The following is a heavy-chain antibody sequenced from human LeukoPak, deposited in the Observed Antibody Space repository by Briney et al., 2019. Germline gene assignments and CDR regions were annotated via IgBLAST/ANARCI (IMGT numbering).Heavy chain of an antibody. D-gene: IGHD6-19*01. J-gene: IGHJ4*02. CDR1: GFTFSSYA. CDR3: AKVSSGWYFNN. V-gene: IGHV3-23*01. CDR2: ISGSGGST. Sequence: GGSLRLSCAASGFTFSSYAMSWVRQAPGKGLEWVSAISGSGGSTYYAGSVKGRFTISRDNSKNTLYLQMNSLRAEDTAVYYCAKVSSGWYFNNWGQGTLVTVSS.